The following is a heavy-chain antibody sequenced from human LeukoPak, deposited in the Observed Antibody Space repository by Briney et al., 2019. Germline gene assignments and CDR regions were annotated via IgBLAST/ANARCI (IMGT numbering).Heavy chain of an antibody. V-gene: IGHV3-21*01. D-gene: IGHD6-19*01. CDR1: GFTFSSYS. J-gene: IGHJ3*02. CDR3: ARVSSGSDAFDI. Sequence: GGSLRLSCAASGFTFSSYSMNWVRQAPGKGLEWVSFISSRSSYIYYADSVKGRFTISRDNAKNSLYLQMNSLRAEDTAVYYCARVSSGSDAFDIWGQGTMVTVSS. CDR2: ISSRSSYI.